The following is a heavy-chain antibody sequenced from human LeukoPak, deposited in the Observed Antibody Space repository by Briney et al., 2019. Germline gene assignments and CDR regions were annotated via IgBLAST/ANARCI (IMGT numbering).Heavy chain of an antibody. J-gene: IGHJ4*02. Sequence: PGGSLRLSCAASGFTFSTYSMNWVRQTPGKGLEWVSYISHGSTRIFYADSVEGRFTLSRDDAKNSLYLQMNSLGVEDTAVYYCARDPGYSYAMDSWGQGTLVTVSS. CDR1: GFTFSTYS. D-gene: IGHD5-18*01. V-gene: IGHV3-48*01. CDR2: ISHGSTRI. CDR3: ARDPGYSYAMDS.